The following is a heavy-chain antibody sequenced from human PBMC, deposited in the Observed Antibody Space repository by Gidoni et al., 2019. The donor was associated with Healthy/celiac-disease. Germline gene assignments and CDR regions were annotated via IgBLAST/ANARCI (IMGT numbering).Heavy chain of an antibody. CDR3: TTLGGGYDFYYYYYGMDV. Sequence: EVQLVESGGGSVKPGGSLRLSCAASGFTFSNAWMSWVRQAPGKGLEWVGRIKSKTDGGTTDYAAPVKGRFTISRDDSKNTLYLQMNSLKTEDTAVYYCTTLGGGYDFYYYYYGMDVWGQGTTVTVSS. V-gene: IGHV3-15*01. CDR1: GFTFSNAW. CDR2: IKSKTDGGTT. J-gene: IGHJ6*02. D-gene: IGHD5-12*01.